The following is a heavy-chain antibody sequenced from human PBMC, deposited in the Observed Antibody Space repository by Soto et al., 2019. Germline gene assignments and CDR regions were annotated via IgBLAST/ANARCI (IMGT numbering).Heavy chain of an antibody. CDR1: GYTFTDYY. D-gene: IGHD3-9*01. J-gene: IGHJ4*02. CDR3: ARALRYPDSDFDY. Sequence: ASVKVSCKASGYTFTDYYMHWVRQAPGQGLEWMGWINPNSGGTNYAQNFQGRVTMTRDTSISTAYMELSRLRSDDTAVYYCARALRYPDSDFDYWRQGTLVTVSS. CDR2: INPNSGGT. V-gene: IGHV1-2*02.